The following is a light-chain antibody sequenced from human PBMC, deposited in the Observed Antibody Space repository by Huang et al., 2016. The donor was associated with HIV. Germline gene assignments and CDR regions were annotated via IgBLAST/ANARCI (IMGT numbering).Light chain of an antibody. CDR1: QSIGTY. V-gene: IGKV1-39*01. CDR3: QQIYNTPPWT. Sequence: QMTQSPSSLSASVGDRVTITCRASQSIGTYLNWYQLKVGKAPKLLIYSASYLQDGVSARFSGSGSGTDFTLTINSLQPEDIATYYCQQIYNTPPWTFDQGTKVEI. CDR2: SAS. J-gene: IGKJ1*01.